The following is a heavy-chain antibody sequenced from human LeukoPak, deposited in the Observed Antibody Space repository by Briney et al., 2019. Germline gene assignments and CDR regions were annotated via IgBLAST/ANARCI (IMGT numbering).Heavy chain of an antibody. CDR2: FDPEEREE. CDR3: ATIELRNFDWLVFDY. V-gene: IGHV1-24*01. D-gene: IGHD3-9*01. Sequence: GASVEVSCKVSGYFLTELPMHWVRQAPGKGLEWVGGFDPEEREEIYAQKFQGRVTMTEDTSTHTAYMELTGLRSDDTAVYYCATIELRNFDWLVFDYWGQGTLLSVSS. CDR1: GYFLTELP. J-gene: IGHJ4*02.